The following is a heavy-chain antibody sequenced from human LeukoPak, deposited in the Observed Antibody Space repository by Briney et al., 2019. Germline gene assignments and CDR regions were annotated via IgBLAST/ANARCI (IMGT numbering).Heavy chain of an antibody. V-gene: IGHV1-18*01. CDR1: GYTFTSYG. CDR3: ARRAIVVVPAVHDAFDI. Sequence: GASVKVSCKASGYTFTSYGISWVRQAPGQGLEWMGWISAYNGNTNYAQKLQGRVTMTTDTSTSTAYMELRSLRSDDTAVYYCARRAIVVVPAVHDAFDIWGQGTMVTVSS. D-gene: IGHD2-2*01. J-gene: IGHJ3*02. CDR2: ISAYNGNT.